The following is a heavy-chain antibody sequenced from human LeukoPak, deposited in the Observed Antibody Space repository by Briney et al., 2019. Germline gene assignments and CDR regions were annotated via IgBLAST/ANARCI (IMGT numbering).Heavy chain of an antibody. CDR3: AMGGQKSIAVTV. Sequence: GGSLRLSCAASGFTFNNYALSWVRQAPGKGLEWVSSINYSGTDTYYADSVKGRFTFSRDNSKNTLDLQMNSLRGEDTAVYYCAMGGQKSIAVTVWGQGTLVTVSS. CDR2: INYSGTDT. CDR1: GFTFNNYA. V-gene: IGHV3-23*01. D-gene: IGHD6-19*01. J-gene: IGHJ4*02.